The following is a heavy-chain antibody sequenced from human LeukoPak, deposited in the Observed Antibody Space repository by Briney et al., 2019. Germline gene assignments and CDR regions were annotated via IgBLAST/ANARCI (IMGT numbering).Heavy chain of an antibody. CDR1: GGTFSSYA. J-gene: IGHJ4*02. D-gene: IGHD2-15*01. V-gene: IGHV1-69*05. CDR2: IIPIFGTA. CDR3: ARGRQYCSGGSCYFKDFDY. Sequence: GASVKVSCKASGGTFSSYAISWVRQAPGQGLEWMGGIIPIFGTANYAQKFQGRVTITTDESTSTAYMELSSLRSEDTAVYYCARGRQYCSGGSCYFKDFDYWGQGTLVTVSS.